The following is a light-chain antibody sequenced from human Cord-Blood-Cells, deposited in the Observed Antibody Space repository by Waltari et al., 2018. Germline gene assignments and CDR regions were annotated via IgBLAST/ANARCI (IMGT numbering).Light chain of an antibody. CDR2: GNS. CDR1: SSNIGAGYD. J-gene: IGLJ3*02. V-gene: IGLV1-40*01. CDR3: QSYDSSLSGWV. Sequence: QSVLTQPPSVSGAPGQRVTISCTGSSSNIGAGYDVHWYQQLPGTAPKLLIYGNSKRPSGVPDRFSGSKSGTSASLAITGLQAEDEADYYCQSYDSSLSGWVFGGGTKLTDL.